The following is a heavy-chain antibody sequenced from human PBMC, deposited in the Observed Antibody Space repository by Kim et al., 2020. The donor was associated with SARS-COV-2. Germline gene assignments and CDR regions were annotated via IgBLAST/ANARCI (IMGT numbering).Heavy chain of an antibody. D-gene: IGHD3-22*01. CDR3: ARDSFYYDSSGYYSAPFDC. CDR2: IYYSGST. Sequence: SETLSLTCTVSGGSISSYYWSWIRQPPGKGLEWIGYIYYSGSTNYNPSLKSRVTISVDTSKNQFSLKLSSVTAADTAVYYCARDSFYYDSSGYYSAPFDCWGQGTLVTVSS. CDR1: GGSISSYY. V-gene: IGHV4-59*13. J-gene: IGHJ4*02.